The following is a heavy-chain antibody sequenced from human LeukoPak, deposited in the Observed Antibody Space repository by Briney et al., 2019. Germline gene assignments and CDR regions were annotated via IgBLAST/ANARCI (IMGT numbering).Heavy chain of an antibody. CDR1: GFTFSSYG. V-gene: IGHV3-30*03. Sequence: GGSLRLSCAASGFTFSSYGMHWVRQAPGKGLEWVAVILYDGSNKYYADSVKGRFTISRDNSKNTLYLQMNSLRAEDTAVYYCARDIVVVPAAEGDWFDPWGQGTLVTVSS. CDR3: ARDIVVVPAAEGDWFDP. D-gene: IGHD2-2*01. J-gene: IGHJ5*02. CDR2: ILYDGSNK.